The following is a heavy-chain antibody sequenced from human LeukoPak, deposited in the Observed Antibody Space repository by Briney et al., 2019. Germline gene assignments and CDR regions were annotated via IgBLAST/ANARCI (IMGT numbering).Heavy chain of an antibody. Sequence: SVKVSCKASGYTFTSYDINWVRQATGQGLEWMGWMNPNSGNTGYAQKFQGRVTMTRNTSISTAYMGLSSLRSEDTAVYYCATSGYAEIASDYYYYYMDVWAKGPRSPSP. CDR2: MNPNSGNT. V-gene: IGHV1-8*01. CDR1: GYTFTSYD. J-gene: IGHJ6*03. CDR3: ATSGYAEIASDYYYYYMDV. D-gene: IGHD5-12*01.